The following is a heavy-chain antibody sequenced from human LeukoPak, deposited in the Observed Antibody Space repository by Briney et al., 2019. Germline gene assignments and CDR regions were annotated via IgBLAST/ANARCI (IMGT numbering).Heavy chain of an antibody. D-gene: IGHD3-22*01. Sequence: GGSLRLSCAASGFTFSSYDTSWVRQTPGKGLEWVSGISGSGGYTYYADSVKGRFTISRDNSKNTLYLQMNSLRAEDTAVYYCAKGHYYDSSYDYWGQGTLVTVSS. CDR3: AKGHYYDSSYDY. J-gene: IGHJ4*02. V-gene: IGHV3-23*01. CDR1: GFTFSSYD. CDR2: ISGSGGYT.